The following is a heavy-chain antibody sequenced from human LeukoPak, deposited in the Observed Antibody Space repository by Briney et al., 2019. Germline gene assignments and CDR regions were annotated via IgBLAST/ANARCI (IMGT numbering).Heavy chain of an antibody. V-gene: IGHV4-4*07. CDR1: GGSISAYY. Sequence: PSETLSLTYTVSGGSISAYYWSWIRQPAGKGLEWIGRIYRSGSTNYNTSLTSRVTMSVDTSKNQFSLRLKSVTAADTAVYYCARDRSYDSSGYYNFDHWGQGTLVTVSS. CDR2: IYRSGST. D-gene: IGHD3-22*01. J-gene: IGHJ4*02. CDR3: ARDRSYDSSGYYNFDH.